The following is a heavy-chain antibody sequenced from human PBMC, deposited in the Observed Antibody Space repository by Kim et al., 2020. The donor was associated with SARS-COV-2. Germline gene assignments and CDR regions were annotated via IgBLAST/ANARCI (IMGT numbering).Heavy chain of an antibody. D-gene: IGHD1-26*01. CDR2: ISYDGSNK. J-gene: IGHJ4*02. V-gene: IGHV3-30-3*01. Sequence: GGSLRLSCAASGFTFSSYAMHWVRQAPGKGLEWVAVISYDGSNKYYADSVKGRFTISRDNSKNTLYLQMNSLRAEDTAVYYCARGNEWVYRGSGSYFVFDYWGQGTLVTVSS. CDR3: ARGNEWVYRGSGSYFVFDY. CDR1: GFTFSSYA.